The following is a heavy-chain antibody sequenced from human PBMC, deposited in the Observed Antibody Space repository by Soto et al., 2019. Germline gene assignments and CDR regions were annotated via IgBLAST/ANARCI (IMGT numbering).Heavy chain of an antibody. CDR3: ARLYYGSGSYYNWYFDY. V-gene: IGHV4-59*08. J-gene: IGHJ4*02. D-gene: IGHD3-10*01. Sequence: SETLSLTCTVSGGSISSYYWSWIRQPPGKGLEWIGYIYYSGSTNYNPSLKSRVTISVATSKNQFSLKLSSVTAADTSVYYCARLYYGSGSYYNWYFDYWGQGTLVTVS. CDR1: GGSISSYY. CDR2: IYYSGST.